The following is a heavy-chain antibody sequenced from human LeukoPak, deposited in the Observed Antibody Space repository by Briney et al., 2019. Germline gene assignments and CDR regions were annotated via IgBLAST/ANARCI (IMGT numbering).Heavy chain of an antibody. CDR2: IIPIFGTA. V-gene: IGHV1-69*13. CDR1: GDTFSSYA. CDR3: ARYPLEGAFDI. J-gene: IGHJ3*02. D-gene: IGHD5-24*01. Sequence: SVKVSCKASGDTFSSYAISWVRQAPGQGLEWMGGIIPIFGTATYAQNFQGRVTITADESTSTAYMELSSLRSEDTAVYYCARYPLEGAFDIWGQGTMVTVSS.